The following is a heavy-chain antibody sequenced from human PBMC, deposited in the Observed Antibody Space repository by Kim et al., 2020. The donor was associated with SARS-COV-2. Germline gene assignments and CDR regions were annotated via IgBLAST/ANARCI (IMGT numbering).Heavy chain of an antibody. CDR2: ISSSSSTK. V-gene: IGHV3-48*02. D-gene: IGHD2-2*03. CDR1: GFTFSSYS. CDR3: ARDGYCSSTSCYNWFDP. J-gene: IGHJ5*02. Sequence: GGSLRLSCAASGFTFSSYSMNWVRQAPGKGLEWVSYISSSSSTKYYADSVKGRFTISRDNAKNSLYLQMNSLRDEDTAVYYCARDGYCSSTSCYNWFDPWGQGTLVTVSS.